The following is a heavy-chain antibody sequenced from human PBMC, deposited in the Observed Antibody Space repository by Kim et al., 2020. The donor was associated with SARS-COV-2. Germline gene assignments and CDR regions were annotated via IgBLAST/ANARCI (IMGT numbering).Heavy chain of an antibody. D-gene: IGHD5-18*01. CDR3: AKGGIYSYGAVYFDY. J-gene: IGHJ4*02. Sequence: DSVKGRFTISRDNSKNTLYLQMNSLRAEDTAVYYCAKGGIYSYGAVYFDYWGQGTLVTVSS. V-gene: IGHV3-30*02.